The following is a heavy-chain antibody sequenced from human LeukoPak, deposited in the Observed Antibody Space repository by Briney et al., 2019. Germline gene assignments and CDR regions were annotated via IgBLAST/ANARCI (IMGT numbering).Heavy chain of an antibody. CDR1: GDSISSFY. Sequence: PETLSLTCTVSGDSISSFYWSWIRQPPGKGLEWIGYIYYSGSTNYNPSLKSRVTISVDKSKNQFSLKLSSVTAADTAVYYCARPPLLDYWGQGTLVTVSS. CDR3: ARPPLLDY. J-gene: IGHJ4*02. V-gene: IGHV4-59*01. CDR2: IYYSGST.